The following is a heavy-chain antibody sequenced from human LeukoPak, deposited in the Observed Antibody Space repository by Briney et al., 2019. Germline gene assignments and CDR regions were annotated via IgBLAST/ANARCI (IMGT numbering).Heavy chain of an antibody. CDR1: GYNLISYG. J-gene: IGHJ4*02. CDR2: ISAYNVNT. V-gene: IGHV1-18*01. CDR3: ARPYDTSGYYNYYLDY. D-gene: IGHD3-22*01. Sequence: SVTVSCKASGYNLISYGIIWVRQAPGQGLEWIGWISAYNVNTNYAQKFQGRVTMTTDTSTSTAYMELRSLKSDDTAVYFCARPYDTSGYYNYYLDYWGQGTLVCVSS.